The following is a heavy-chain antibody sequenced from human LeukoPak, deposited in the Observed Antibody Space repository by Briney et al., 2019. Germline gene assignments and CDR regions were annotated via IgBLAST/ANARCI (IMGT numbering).Heavy chain of an antibody. J-gene: IGHJ4*02. CDR3: ARGYSGYSYGEYYFDY. CDR2: IYHSGST. V-gene: IGHV4-30-2*01. Sequence: SETLSLTCAVSGGSISSGGYSWSWIRQPPGKGLEWIGYIYHSGSTYYNPSLKSRVTISVDRSKNQFSLKLSSVTAADTAVYYCARGYSGYSYGEYYFDYWGQGALVTVSS. CDR1: GGSISSGGYS. D-gene: IGHD5-18*01.